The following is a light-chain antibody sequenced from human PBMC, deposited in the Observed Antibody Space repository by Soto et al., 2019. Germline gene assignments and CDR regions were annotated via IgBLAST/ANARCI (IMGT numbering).Light chain of an antibody. J-gene: IGLJ1*01. CDR2: EGS. CDR1: SSDVGTYNL. Sequence: QSALTQPASVSGSPGQSITISCTGTSSDVGTYNLVSWYQQHPGKAPKVMIYEGSKRPSGVSNRFSGSKSGNTACLTISGLQAEDEADYYCCSYAGSSSYVFGTGTKLTVL. CDR3: CSYAGSSSYV. V-gene: IGLV2-23*01.